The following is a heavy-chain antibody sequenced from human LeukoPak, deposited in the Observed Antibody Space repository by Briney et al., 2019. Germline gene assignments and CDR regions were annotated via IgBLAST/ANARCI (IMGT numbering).Heavy chain of an antibody. CDR3: AREGHGYGDYVPPKNYYMDV. D-gene: IGHD4-17*01. Sequence: SETLSLTCTVSGGSISSGSYYWGWIRQPPGKGLEWIGSIYYTGSTYYNPSLKSRVTMSVDTSKNQFSLKLSSVTAADTAVYYCAREGHGYGDYVPPKNYYMDVWGKGTTVTISS. CDR1: GGSISSGSYY. CDR2: IYYTGST. J-gene: IGHJ6*03. V-gene: IGHV4-39*02.